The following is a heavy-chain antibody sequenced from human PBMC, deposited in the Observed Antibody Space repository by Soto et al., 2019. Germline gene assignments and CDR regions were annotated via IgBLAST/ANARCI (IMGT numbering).Heavy chain of an antibody. J-gene: IGHJ5*02. CDR2: INHSGST. CDR3: ARPIAVAGTVWFDP. Sequence: SETLSLTCAVYGGSFSGYYWSWIRQPPGKGLEWIGEINHSGSTNYNPSLKSRVTISVDTSKDQFSLKLSSVTAADTAVYYCARPIAVAGTVWFDPWGQGTLVTVSS. D-gene: IGHD6-19*01. CDR1: GGSFSGYY. V-gene: IGHV4-34*01.